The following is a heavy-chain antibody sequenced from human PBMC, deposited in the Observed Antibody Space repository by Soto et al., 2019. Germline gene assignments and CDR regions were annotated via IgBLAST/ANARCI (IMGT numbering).Heavy chain of an antibody. Sequence: SETLSLTCTVSGGSISSGDYYWSWIRQPPGKGLEWIGYIYYSGSTYYNPSLKSRVTISVDTSKNQFSLKLSSVTAADTAVDYCAGGLYSYGPSFFDYWGQGTLVTVSS. CDR1: GGSISSGDYY. D-gene: IGHD5-18*01. CDR3: AGGLYSYGPSFFDY. J-gene: IGHJ4*02. V-gene: IGHV4-30-4*01. CDR2: IYYSGST.